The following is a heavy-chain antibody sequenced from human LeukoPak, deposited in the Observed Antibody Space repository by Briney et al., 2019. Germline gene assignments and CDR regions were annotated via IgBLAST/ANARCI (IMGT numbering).Heavy chain of an antibody. CDR1: GGTFSSYA. Sequence: SVKVSCKASGGTFSSYATSWVRQAPGQGLEWMGRFIPILGIANYAQKFQGRVTITADKSTSTAYMELSSLRSEDTAVYYCARDRWGTMVRGVPYFDYWGQGTLVTVSS. CDR2: FIPILGIA. V-gene: IGHV1-69*04. D-gene: IGHD3-10*01. CDR3: ARDRWGTMVRGVPYFDY. J-gene: IGHJ4*02.